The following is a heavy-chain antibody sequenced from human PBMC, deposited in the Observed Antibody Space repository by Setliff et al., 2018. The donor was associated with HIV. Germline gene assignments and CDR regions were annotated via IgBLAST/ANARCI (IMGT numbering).Heavy chain of an antibody. CDR1: GYSFTSYW. J-gene: IGHJ5*02. CDR3: ARNPTSRLGELSGFDP. CDR2: IYPGDSDT. Sequence: GESLTISCKGSGYSFTSYWIGWVRQMPGKGLEWMGIIYPGDSDTRYSPSFQGQVTISADKSISTAYLQWSSLKASDTAMYYCARNPTSRLGELSGFDPWGQGTLVTVSS. D-gene: IGHD3-16*02. V-gene: IGHV5-51*01.